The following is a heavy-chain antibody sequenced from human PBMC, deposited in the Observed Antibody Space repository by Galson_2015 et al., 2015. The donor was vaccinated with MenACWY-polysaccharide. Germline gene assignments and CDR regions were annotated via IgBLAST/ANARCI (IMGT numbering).Heavy chain of an antibody. V-gene: IGHV3-33*01. D-gene: IGHD3-10*01. CDR1: GFNFNNHG. Sequence: SLRLSCAASGFNFNNHGMHWVRQAPGKGLEWVALIWYDGSKEYYAGSVKGRFTISKDNSKNTVYLQMNSLRAEDTAVYYCARAPRGITVDDWGQGTLVAVSS. CDR2: IWYDGSKE. CDR3: ARAPRGITVDD. J-gene: IGHJ4*02.